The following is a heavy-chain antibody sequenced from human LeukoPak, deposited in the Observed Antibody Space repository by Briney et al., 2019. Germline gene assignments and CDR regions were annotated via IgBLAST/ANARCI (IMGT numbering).Heavy chain of an antibody. V-gene: IGHV4-34*01. J-gene: IGHJ4*02. Sequence: SETLSLTCAVYGGSFSGYSWSWIRQPQGKGLEWIGEINNGESTNSNPSPKSGVPLSLNTPKNQFSLNRRPVTAAATAVYYCAIGISYSAVTPNGEGDYWGQGTLVTVSS. CDR2: INNGEST. CDR3: AIGISYSAVTPNGEGDY. D-gene: IGHD3-10*01. CDR1: GGSFSGYS.